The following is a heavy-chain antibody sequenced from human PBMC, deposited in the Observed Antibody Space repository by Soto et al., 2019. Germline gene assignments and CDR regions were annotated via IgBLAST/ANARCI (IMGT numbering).Heavy chain of an antibody. V-gene: IGHV3-73*01. CDR2: IRSKANSYAT. D-gene: IGHD3-22*01. CDR1: GFTFSGSA. CDR3: TRLGITMIVVADDI. J-gene: IGHJ3*02. Sequence: GGSLRLSCAASGFTFSGSAMHWVRQASGKGLEWVGRIRSKANSYATAYAASVKGRFTTSRDDSKNTAYLQMNSLKTEDTAVYYCTRLGITMIVVADDIWGQGTMVTVSS.